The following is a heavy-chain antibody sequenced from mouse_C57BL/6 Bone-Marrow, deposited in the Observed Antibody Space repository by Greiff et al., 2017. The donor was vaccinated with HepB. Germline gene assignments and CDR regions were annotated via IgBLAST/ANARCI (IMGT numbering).Heavy chain of an antibody. CDR3: ARRRYGPWFAY. CDR2: ILPGSGST. D-gene: IGHD1-1*01. J-gene: IGHJ3*01. V-gene: IGHV1-9*01. CDR1: GYTFTGYW. Sequence: VQLQQSGAELMKPGASVKLSCKATGYTFTGYWIEWVKQRPGHGLEWIGEILPGSGSTNYNEKFKGKATFTADTSSNTAYMRLSSLTTEDSAIYYCARRRYGPWFAYWGQGTLVTVSA.